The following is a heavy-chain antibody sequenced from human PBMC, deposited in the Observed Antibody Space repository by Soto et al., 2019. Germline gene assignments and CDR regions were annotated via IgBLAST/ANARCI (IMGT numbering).Heavy chain of an antibody. CDR2: ISAYNGNT. D-gene: IGHD6-13*01. CDR3: ATPIAAAEKTHEAFDI. CDR1: GYTFTSYG. Sequence: QVPLVQSGAEVKKPGASVKVSCKASGYTFTSYGISWVRQAPGQGLEWMGWISAYNGNTNYAQKLQGRVTMTTDTSTSTAYMELRSLRSDDTAVYYCATPIAAAEKTHEAFDIWGQGTMVTVSS. J-gene: IGHJ3*02. V-gene: IGHV1-18*01.